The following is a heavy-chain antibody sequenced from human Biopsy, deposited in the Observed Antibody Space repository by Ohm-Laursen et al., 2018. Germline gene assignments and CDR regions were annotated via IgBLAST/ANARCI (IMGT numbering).Heavy chain of an antibody. J-gene: IGHJ3*02. V-gene: IGHV3-9*01. CDR1: GFSFDNHV. Sequence: SLRLSCAASGFSFDNHVMHWVRQAPGKGLEWVSGISWNSGRIAYADSVKGRFTISRDNAKNSLYLQMNSLRAEDTALYYCAKGQAPDGYNYAFDIWGQGTMLTVSS. CDR2: ISWNSGRI. CDR3: AKGQAPDGYNYAFDI. D-gene: IGHD5-24*01.